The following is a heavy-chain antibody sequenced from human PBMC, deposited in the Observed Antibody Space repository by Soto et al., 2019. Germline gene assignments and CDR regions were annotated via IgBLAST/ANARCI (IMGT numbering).Heavy chain of an antibody. CDR3: ARGFSPVAGNYYYYYMDV. Sequence: SETLSLTCTVSGGSISSYYWSWIRQPPGKGLEWIGYIYYSGSTNYNPSLKSRVTISVDTSKNQFSLKLSSVTAADTAVYYCARGFSPVAGNYYYYYMDVWGKGTTVTVSS. J-gene: IGHJ6*03. D-gene: IGHD6-19*01. V-gene: IGHV4-59*01. CDR1: GGSISSYY. CDR2: IYYSGST.